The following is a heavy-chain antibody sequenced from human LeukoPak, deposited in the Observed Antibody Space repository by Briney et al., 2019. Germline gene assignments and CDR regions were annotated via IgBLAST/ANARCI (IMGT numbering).Heavy chain of an antibody. D-gene: IGHD3-22*01. CDR2: INLDGSVR. CDR3: ATSDDSSGSD. CDR1: GFTFSGYW. J-gene: IGHJ4*02. V-gene: IGHV3-7*01. Sequence: PGGSLRLSCAASGFTFSGYWMSWVRQAPGKGLEWVANINLDGSVRHYVDSARGRFTISRHNAKNSLYLQMNSLRAEDTALYYCATSDDSSGSDWGQGTLVTVSS.